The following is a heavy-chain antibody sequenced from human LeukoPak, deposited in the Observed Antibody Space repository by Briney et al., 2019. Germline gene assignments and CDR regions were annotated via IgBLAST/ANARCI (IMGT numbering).Heavy chain of an antibody. CDR3: ARERRFLEWSDY. D-gene: IGHD3-3*01. CDR2: ISSSSSYI. J-gene: IGHJ4*02. V-gene: IGHV3-21*01. Sequence: GGSLRLSCAASGLTFSSYSMNWARQAPGKGLEWVSSISSSSSYIYYADSVKGRFTISRDNAKNSLYLQMNSLRAEDTAVYYCARERRFLEWSDYWGQGTLVTVSS. CDR1: GLTFSSYS.